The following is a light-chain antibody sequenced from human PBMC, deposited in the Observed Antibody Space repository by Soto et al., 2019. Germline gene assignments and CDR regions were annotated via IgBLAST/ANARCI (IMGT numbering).Light chain of an antibody. J-gene: IGKJ4*01. Sequence: EIVMTQSPATLSVSPGERATLSCRASQSVSNNLAWYQQKPGQAPRLLIYHASTGATGIPARFSGSGSGTELTRTISSVQSEDCAVYYCQQYNEWPLTFGGGTKVEIK. CDR2: HAS. CDR1: QSVSNN. CDR3: QQYNEWPLT. V-gene: IGKV3-15*01.